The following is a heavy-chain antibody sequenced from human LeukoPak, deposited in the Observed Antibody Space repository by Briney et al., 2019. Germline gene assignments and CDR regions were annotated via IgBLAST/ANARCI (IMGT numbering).Heavy chain of an antibody. Sequence: TPSETLSLTCTVSGGSINSGSYYWSWIRQPAGKGLEWIGRIYTSGSTSYNPSLKSRVTISVDTSKNQFSLKLSSVTAADTAVYYCARGLGILVYWGQGTLVTVSS. CDR2: IYTSGST. J-gene: IGHJ4*02. D-gene: IGHD3-16*01. CDR3: ARGLGILVY. CDR1: GGSINSGSYY. V-gene: IGHV4-61*02.